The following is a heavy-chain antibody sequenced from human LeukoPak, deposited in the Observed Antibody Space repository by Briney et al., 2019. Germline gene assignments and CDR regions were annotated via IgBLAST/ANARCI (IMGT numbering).Heavy chain of an antibody. CDR2: ISNDGSNK. D-gene: IGHD5-12*01. Sequence: GGSLRLSCAASGFTFSTYGMHWVRQAPGKGLEWVAVISNDGSNKLYTDSVKGRFTISRDNSKNTLYLQMNSLRAEDTAVYYCARSDVDMAAWGQGTLVTVPS. J-gene: IGHJ5*02. V-gene: IGHV3-30*03. CDR3: ARSDVDMAA. CDR1: GFTFSTYG.